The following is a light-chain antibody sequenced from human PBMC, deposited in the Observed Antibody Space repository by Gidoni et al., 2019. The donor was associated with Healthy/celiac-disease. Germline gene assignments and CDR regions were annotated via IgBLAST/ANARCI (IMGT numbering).Light chain of an antibody. CDR1: QGISSY. Sequence: AIRMTQSPSSFSASTGDRVTITCRASQGISSYLAWYQQKPGKAPKLLIYAASTLQSGVPSRFSGSGSGTDCTLTISCLQSEDFATYYCQQYYSYPVFGGGTKVEIK. CDR2: AAS. CDR3: QQYYSYPV. J-gene: IGKJ4*01. V-gene: IGKV1-8*01.